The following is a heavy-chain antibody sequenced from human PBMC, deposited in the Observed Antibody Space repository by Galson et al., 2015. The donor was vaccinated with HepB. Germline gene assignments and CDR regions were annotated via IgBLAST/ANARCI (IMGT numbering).Heavy chain of an antibody. J-gene: IGHJ4*02. CDR2: INPSGGST. D-gene: IGHD4-23*01. CDR3: VPSPAVVNPGDY. Sequence: SVKVSCKASGYTFTSYYMHWVRQAPGQGLEWMGIINPSGGSTSYAQKFQGRVTMTRDTSTSTVYMELSSLRSEDTAVYYCVPSPAVVNPGDYWGQGTLVTVSS. V-gene: IGHV1-46*01. CDR1: GYTFTSYY.